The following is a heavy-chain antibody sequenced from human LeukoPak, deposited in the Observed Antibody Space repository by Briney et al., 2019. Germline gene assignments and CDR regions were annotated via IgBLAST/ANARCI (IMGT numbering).Heavy chain of an antibody. V-gene: IGHV3-23*01. CDR1: GFTFSSYA. D-gene: IGHD2-15*01. CDR2: ISGSGGST. J-gene: IGHJ5*02. Sequence: GGPLRLSCAASGFTFSSYAMSWVRQAPGKGLEWVSAISGSGGSTYYADSVKGRFTISRDNSKNTLYLQMNSLRAEDTAVYYCARADLRTPFDPWGQGTLVTVSS. CDR3: ARADLRTPFDP.